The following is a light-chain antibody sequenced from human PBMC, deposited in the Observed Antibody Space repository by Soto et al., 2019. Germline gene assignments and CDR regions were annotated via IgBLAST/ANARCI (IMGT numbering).Light chain of an antibody. J-gene: IGLJ2*01. CDR1: GSDVGGYNY. Sequence: QSALTQPRSVSGSPGQSVTISCTGTGSDVGGYNYVSWYQQHPGKAPKLMINDVTKRPSGVPDRFSGSKPGNTASLTISGLQAEDEADYYCCSYAGSYTLVFGGGTKLTVL. V-gene: IGLV2-11*01. CDR2: DVT. CDR3: CSYAGSYTLV.